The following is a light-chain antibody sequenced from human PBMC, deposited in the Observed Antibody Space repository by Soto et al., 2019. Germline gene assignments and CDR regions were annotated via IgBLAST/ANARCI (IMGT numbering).Light chain of an antibody. CDR2: GAS. CDR3: QQYDNWPLT. CDR1: QSINSN. Sequence: EVVMTQSPATLSVSPGERATLSCRASQSINSNLAWYQQKPGQAPRLLISGASTRATGIPVRFSGSGSATEFTLTISSLQSEDFAVYYCQQYDNWPLTFGPGTKWIS. V-gene: IGKV3-15*01. J-gene: IGKJ1*01.